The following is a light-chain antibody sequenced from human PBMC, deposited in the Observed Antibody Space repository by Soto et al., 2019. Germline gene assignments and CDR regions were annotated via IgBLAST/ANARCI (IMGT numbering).Light chain of an antibody. V-gene: IGKV3-20*01. Sequence: EIVLTQSPGNLSLSPGERATLSCRASQTVSTYLAWYQQKPGQAPRLLIYGASSRATGIPDRFSGSGSGTDFSLTISRLEPEDCAVYYCQHYGSSRTFGQGTKVEIK. CDR1: QTVSTY. J-gene: IGKJ1*01. CDR2: GAS. CDR3: QHYGSSRT.